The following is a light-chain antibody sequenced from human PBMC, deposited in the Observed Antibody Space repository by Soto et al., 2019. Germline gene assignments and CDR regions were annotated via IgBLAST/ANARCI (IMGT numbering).Light chain of an antibody. CDR1: QSINIW. CDR2: DAS. CDR3: QQYNTFSYT. V-gene: IGKV1-5*01. J-gene: IGKJ2*01. Sequence: DIQMTQSPSTLSASVGDRVTITCRASQSINIWLAWYQQKPGKAPKFLIYDASTLESGVPSRFSGSGSGTEFTLTIGSLQPDDFATYYCQQYNTFSYTFGQGTKLEIK.